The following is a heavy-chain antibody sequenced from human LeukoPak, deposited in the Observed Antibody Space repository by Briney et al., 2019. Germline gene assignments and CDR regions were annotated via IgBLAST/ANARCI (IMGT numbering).Heavy chain of an antibody. CDR1: GGSIRSAAGY. V-gene: IGHV4-39*01. J-gene: IGHJ4*02. CDR3: MTPELH. CDR2: IYHSGST. Sequence: SETLSLTCTISGGSIRSAAGYWAWIRQTSGKGLEWIGTIYHSGSTWYNPSLRSRVTVSVGSSNAQFSLKLKSVTAADTAVCYCMTPELHWGQGTLVTVSS. D-gene: IGHD1-7*01.